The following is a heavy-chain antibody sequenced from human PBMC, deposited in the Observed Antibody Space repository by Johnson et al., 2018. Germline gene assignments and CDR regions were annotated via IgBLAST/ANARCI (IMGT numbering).Heavy chain of an antibody. J-gene: IGHJ3*02. Sequence: EVQLVESGGGVVQPGRSLRLSCAASGFTFSSYWMSWARQAPGKGLEWVANMKQDGSDRYYVDSVKGRFTISRDNAKKPLYLQMNSLRAEDTAGYYCARDVGRWNDAFDIWGQGTMVTVS. V-gene: IGHV3-7*01. CDR2: MKQDGSDR. CDR3: ARDVGRWNDAFDI. CDR1: GFTFSSYW. D-gene: IGHD4-23*01.